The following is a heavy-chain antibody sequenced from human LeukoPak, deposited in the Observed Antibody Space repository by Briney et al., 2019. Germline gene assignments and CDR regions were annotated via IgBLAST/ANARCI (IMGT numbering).Heavy chain of an antibody. Sequence: PSETLSLTCTVSGGSITTYYWNWIRQPPGKGLEWIGYIYYSGSTNYNPFLKSRVTISVDTSKNQFSLKLSSVTAADTAVYYCAKVGLGYCSSTSCYHFDYWGQGTLVTVSS. CDR3: AKVGLGYCSSTSCYHFDY. V-gene: IGHV4-59*12. D-gene: IGHD2-2*01. CDR1: GGSITTYY. J-gene: IGHJ4*02. CDR2: IYYSGST.